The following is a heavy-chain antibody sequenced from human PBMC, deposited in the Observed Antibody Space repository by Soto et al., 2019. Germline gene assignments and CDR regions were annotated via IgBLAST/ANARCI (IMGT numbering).Heavy chain of an antibody. J-gene: IGHJ6*02. V-gene: IGHV3-23*01. D-gene: IGHD2-15*01. CDR1: GFTFSSYA. CDR2: ISGSGGST. Sequence: EVQLLESGGGLVQPGGSLRLSCAASGFTFSSYAMSWVRQAPGKGLEWVSAISGSGGSTYYADSVKGRFTISRDNSKNTLYLQMNTLRAEDTALYYCAKGSHCSGGSCLNLRYYFGMDVWGQGTTVIVSS. CDR3: AKGSHCSGGSCLNLRYYFGMDV.